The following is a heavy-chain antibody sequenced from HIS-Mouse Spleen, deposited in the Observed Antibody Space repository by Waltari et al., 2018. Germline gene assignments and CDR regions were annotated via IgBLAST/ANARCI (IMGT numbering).Heavy chain of an antibody. CDR3: AKASSGWLDY. V-gene: IGHV3-30*18. D-gene: IGHD6-19*01. CDR1: GFTFSRDG. J-gene: IGHJ4*02. Sequence: QVQLVESGGGVVQPGRSLRLSCAASGFTFSRDGMHGVRQAPGKGLEWVAVISYDGSNKYYADSVKGRFTISRDNSKNTLYLQMNSLRAEDTAVYYCAKASSGWLDYWGQGTLVTVSS. CDR2: ISYDGSNK.